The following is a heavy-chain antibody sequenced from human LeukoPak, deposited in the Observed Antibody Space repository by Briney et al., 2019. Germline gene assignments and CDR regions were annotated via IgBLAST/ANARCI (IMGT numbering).Heavy chain of an antibody. Sequence: GRSLRLSCAASGFTFSSYGMHWVRQAPGKGLEWVAVISYDGSNKYYADSVKGRFTISRDNSKNTLYLQMNSLRAEDTAVYYCAKDSGYNYGPNGYWGQGTLVTVSS. CDR3: AKDSGYNYGPNGY. J-gene: IGHJ4*02. CDR2: ISYDGSNK. D-gene: IGHD5-18*01. CDR1: GFTFSSYG. V-gene: IGHV3-30*18.